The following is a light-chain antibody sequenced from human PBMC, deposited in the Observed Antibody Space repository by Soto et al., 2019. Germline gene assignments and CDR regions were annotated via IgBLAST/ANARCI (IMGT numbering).Light chain of an antibody. J-gene: IGKJ3*01. Sequence: EVVLTQFPNTLSLSPGERATLSCRASQSLNSNFLVWYQQKPGQAPRLLISSTSHRATGIPDSFSGSGSGTDFTLTISRLDPEDFAVYYCHQSGISPLTFGPGTKVDIK. CDR1: QSLNSNF. CDR2: STS. CDR3: HQSGISPLT. V-gene: IGKV3-20*01.